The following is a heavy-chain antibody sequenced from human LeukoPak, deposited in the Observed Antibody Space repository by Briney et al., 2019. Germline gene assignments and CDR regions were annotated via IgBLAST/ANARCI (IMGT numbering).Heavy chain of an antibody. CDR2: INTNTGDP. CDR1: GYTFTTYA. J-gene: IGHJ5*02. V-gene: IGHV7-4-1*02. Sequence: ASVKVSCKASGYTFTTYAMNWVRQAPGQGLEWMGWINTNTGDPTYAQGFIGRFVFSLDTSVSTAYLQISSLKAEDTAVYYCARDHLDTARLGCWFDPWGQGTLVTVSS. D-gene: IGHD5-18*01. CDR3: ARDHLDTARLGCWFDP.